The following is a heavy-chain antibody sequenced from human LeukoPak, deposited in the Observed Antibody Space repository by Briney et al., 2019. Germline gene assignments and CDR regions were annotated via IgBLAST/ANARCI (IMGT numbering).Heavy chain of an antibody. D-gene: IGHD3-22*01. CDR2: ISGSGGST. CDR1: GFTFSSYA. CDR3: AKRGYDNIGYYPYFDY. V-gene: IGHV3-23*01. Sequence: GGSLRLSRAASGFTFSSYAMSWVRQAPGKGLEWVSTISGSGGSTYYADSVKGRFTITRDNSKNTLYLQMNTLRAEDTAVYCCAKRGYDNIGYYPYFDYWGRGTLVTVSS. J-gene: IGHJ4*02.